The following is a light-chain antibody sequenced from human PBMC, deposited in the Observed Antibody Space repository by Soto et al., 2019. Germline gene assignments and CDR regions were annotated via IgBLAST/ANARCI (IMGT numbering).Light chain of an antibody. CDR1: QSANSNY. J-gene: IGKJ2*01. V-gene: IGKV3-20*01. CDR3: QQYGTSPPMYT. CDR2: GAS. Sequence: EIVLTQSPGTLSLSPGERATLSCRASQSANSNYLAWYQQKPGQAPRLLIYGASIRATGIPDRFSGSGSGTDFTLTISRLEPEDFAVYYCQQYGTSPPMYTFGQGTKLEIK.